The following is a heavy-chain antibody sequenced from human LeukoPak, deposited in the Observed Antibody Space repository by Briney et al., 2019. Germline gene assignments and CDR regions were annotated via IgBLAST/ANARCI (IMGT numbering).Heavy chain of an antibody. D-gene: IGHD6-13*01. CDR3: ARDGSPARFDY. CDR1: GYTFNIYY. V-gene: IGHV1-46*02. J-gene: IGHJ4*01. Sequence: GASVKVSCKTSGYTFNIYYMHWVRQAPGQGLEWMGIINPSGGSTTYAQKFQGRVTMTRDTSTTTVYMELNNLKSEDTAEYYCARDGSPARFDYWGHGTLVTVSS. CDR2: INPSGGST.